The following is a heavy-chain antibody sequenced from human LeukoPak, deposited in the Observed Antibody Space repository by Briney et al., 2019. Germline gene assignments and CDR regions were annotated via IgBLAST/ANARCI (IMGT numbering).Heavy chain of an antibody. Sequence: GGSLRLSCAASGFTFSNYAMSWVRQAPGKGLEWVSAISGSGTTTYYADSVKGRFTISRDNSKNTLDLQMNSLRAEDTAVYYCAKGRAVEVVAAFNYWGQGTTVTVSS. V-gene: IGHV3-23*01. J-gene: IGHJ6*02. CDR3: AKGRAVEVVAAFNY. D-gene: IGHD2-15*01. CDR1: GFTFSNYA. CDR2: ISGSGTTT.